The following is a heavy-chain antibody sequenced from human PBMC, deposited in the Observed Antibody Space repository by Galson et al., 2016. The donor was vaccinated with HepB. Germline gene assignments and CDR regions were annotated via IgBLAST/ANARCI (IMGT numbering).Heavy chain of an antibody. Sequence: QSGAEVKKSGESLKISCKGSGYRFSNYWIAWVRQMPGKGLEWMGIIYPGDSKTRYSPSFQGQVTISAAKSISTAYLQWNNLKASETAMYYCARSVVFPGDYSDNCFDYWGQGTPVIVSS. V-gene: IGHV5-51*01. CDR1: GYRFSNYW. CDR3: ARSVVFPGDYSDNCFDY. J-gene: IGHJ4*02. D-gene: IGHD4-17*01. CDR2: IYPGDSKT.